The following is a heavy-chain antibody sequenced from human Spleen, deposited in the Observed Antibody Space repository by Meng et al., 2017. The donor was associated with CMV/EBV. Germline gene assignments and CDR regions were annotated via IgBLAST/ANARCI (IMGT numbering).Heavy chain of an antibody. J-gene: IGHJ5*02. V-gene: IGHV1-2*02. D-gene: IGHD6-13*01. CDR3: ARDKQQLVQFNWFDP. Sequence: SGYTFTDYYRHWVRQAPGQGLECMAWINPDSGATNYAQKFQGRVTMTRDTSISTAYMELSRLKSDDTAVYYCARDKQQLVQFNWFDPWGQGTLVTVSS. CDR1: GYTFTDYY. CDR2: INPDSGAT.